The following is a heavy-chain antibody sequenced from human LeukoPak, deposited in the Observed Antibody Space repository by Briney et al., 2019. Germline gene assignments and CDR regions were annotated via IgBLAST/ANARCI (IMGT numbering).Heavy chain of an antibody. V-gene: IGHV4-39*07. J-gene: IGHJ4*02. CDR1: GGSISSSSYY. CDR2: IYYSGST. CDR3: ARSSYYYDSSGYYSILKFDY. Sequence: SETLSLTCTVSGGSISSSSYYWGWIRQPPGKGLEWFGSIYYSGSTYYNPSLKSRVTISVDTSKNQFSLKLSSVTAADTAVYYCARSSYYYDSSGYYSILKFDYWGQGTLVTVSS. D-gene: IGHD3-22*01.